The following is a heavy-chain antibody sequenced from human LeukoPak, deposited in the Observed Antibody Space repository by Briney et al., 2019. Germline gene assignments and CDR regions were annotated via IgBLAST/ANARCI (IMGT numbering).Heavy chain of an antibody. Sequence: GGSLRLSCAASGFTFDDYGMSWVRQVPGKGLEWVSGINWNGSGAGYADSVKGRFTISRDNSKNTLYLQMNSLRAEDTAVYYCANFGSGYDYEGPWGQGTLVTVSS. D-gene: IGHD5-12*01. J-gene: IGHJ5*02. CDR2: INWNGSGA. CDR3: ANFGSGYDYEGP. CDR1: GFTFDDYG. V-gene: IGHV3-20*04.